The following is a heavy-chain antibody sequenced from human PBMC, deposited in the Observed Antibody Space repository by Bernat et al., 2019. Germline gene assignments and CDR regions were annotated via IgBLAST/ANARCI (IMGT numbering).Heavy chain of an antibody. CDR1: GFTFSSYA. D-gene: IGHD3-9*01. Sequence: EVQLLESGGGLVQPGGSLRLSCAASGFTFSSYAMSWVRRAPGKGLEWVSAISGSGGSTYYADSVKGRFTISRDNSKNTLYLQMNSLRAEDTAVYYCAKARLRYFAKGMDVWGQGTTVTVSS. CDR3: AKARLRYFAKGMDV. CDR2: ISGSGGST. V-gene: IGHV3-23*01. J-gene: IGHJ6*02.